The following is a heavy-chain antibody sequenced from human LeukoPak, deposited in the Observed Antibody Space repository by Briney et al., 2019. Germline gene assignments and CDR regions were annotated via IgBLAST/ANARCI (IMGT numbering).Heavy chain of an antibody. J-gene: IGHJ6*03. CDR1: GGSISSGSYY. V-gene: IGHV4-61*02. CDR2: IYTSGST. Sequence: SETLSLTCTVSGGSISSGSYYWSWIRQPAGKGLEWIGRIYTSGSTNYNPSLKSRVTISVDTSKNQFSLKLSSVTAADTAVYYCARGESSTSPLYYYYYMDVWGEGTTVTVSS. D-gene: IGHD6-6*01. CDR3: ARGESSTSPLYYYYYMDV.